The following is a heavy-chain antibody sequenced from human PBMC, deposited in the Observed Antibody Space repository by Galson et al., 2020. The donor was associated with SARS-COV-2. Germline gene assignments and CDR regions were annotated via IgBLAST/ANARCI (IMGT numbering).Heavy chain of an antibody. J-gene: IGHJ6*03. D-gene: IGHD3-10*01. CDR2: ISYDGSNK. V-gene: IGHV3-30*01. Sequence: GGSLRLSCAASGFTFSSYAMHWVRQAPGKGLEWVAVISYDGSNKYYADSVKGRFTISRDNSKNTLYLQMNSLRAEDTAVYYCARGNAGDLLWFGEVYYYDMDVWGKGTTVTVSS. CDR3: ARGNAGDLLWFGEVYYYDMDV. CDR1: GFTFSSYA.